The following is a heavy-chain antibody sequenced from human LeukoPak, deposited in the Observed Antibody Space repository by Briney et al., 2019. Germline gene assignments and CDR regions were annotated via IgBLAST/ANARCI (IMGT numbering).Heavy chain of an antibody. V-gene: IGHV1-2*02. CDR3: ARADRITILGVVITLYY. D-gene: IGHD3-3*01. J-gene: IGHJ4*02. Sequence: GASVTVSCKASGYTFTGYYMHWVRQAPGQGLEWMGWINPNSGGTNYAQKFQGRVTMTRDTSISTAYMELSRLRSDDTAVYYCARADRITILGVVITLYYWGQGTLVTVSS. CDR2: INPNSGGT. CDR1: GYTFTGYY.